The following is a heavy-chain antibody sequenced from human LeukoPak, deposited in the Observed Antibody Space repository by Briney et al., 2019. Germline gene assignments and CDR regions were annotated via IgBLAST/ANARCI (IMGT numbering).Heavy chain of an antibody. J-gene: IGHJ4*02. D-gene: IGHD3-10*01. CDR2: IYPGDSDT. CDR3: VRYKGMASRGEMDN. CDR1: GYSFTSYW. Sequence: GESLKISCKGSGYSFTSYWIGWVRQMPGKGLEWMGIIYPGDSDTRYSPSFEGQVTISADKSITTAYLQWSSLKASDTAMYYCVRYKGMASRGEMDNWGQGTLVTVSS. V-gene: IGHV5-51*01.